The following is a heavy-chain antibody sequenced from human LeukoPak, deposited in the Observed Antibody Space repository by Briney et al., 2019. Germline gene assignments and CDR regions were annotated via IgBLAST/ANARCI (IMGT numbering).Heavy chain of an antibody. CDR2: ISGTSSSI. CDR1: GFTFSSYS. D-gene: IGHD6-13*01. V-gene: IGHV3-48*02. CDR3: ARDGGSSWYYFDF. Sequence: PGGSLRLSCAASGFTFSSYSMSWVRQAPGKGLEWVAYISGTSSSIYYADSVKGRFTISRDNGENSLYLQMNSLRDEDTALYYCARDGGSSWYYFDFWGQGALVTVSS. J-gene: IGHJ4*02.